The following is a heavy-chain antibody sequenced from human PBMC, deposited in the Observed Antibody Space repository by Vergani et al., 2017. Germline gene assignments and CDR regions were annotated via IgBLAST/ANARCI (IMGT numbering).Heavy chain of an antibody. CDR3: ARPVGPSAIADGYHV. D-gene: IGHD3-10*01. CDR2: ISSSGSP. V-gene: IGHV4-39*02. Sequence: QVQLQESGPGLVKPSETLSLTCTVSGDSISSRNCYWGFIRQPPGKGLEWIGSISSSGSPYYNPTLKSRLAFSVDTSKNLFSLRLKSVTATDTGMYYCARPVGPSAIADGYHVWGQGTMVTVS. J-gene: IGHJ3*01. CDR1: GDSISSRNCY.